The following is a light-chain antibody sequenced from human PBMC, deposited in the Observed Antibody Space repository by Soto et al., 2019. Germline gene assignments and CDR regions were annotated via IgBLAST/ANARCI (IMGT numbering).Light chain of an antibody. CDR1: SSDVGYYNY. CDR2: EVS. Sequence: QSALTQPASVSGSPGQSITISCAGTSSDVGYYNYVPWYQQHPGKAPKLMIYEVSNRPSGVSNRFSGSKSGNTASLTISGLQAEDEADYYCSSYTNSSPYVVFGGGTKLTVL. V-gene: IGLV2-14*01. CDR3: SSYTNSSPYVV. J-gene: IGLJ2*01.